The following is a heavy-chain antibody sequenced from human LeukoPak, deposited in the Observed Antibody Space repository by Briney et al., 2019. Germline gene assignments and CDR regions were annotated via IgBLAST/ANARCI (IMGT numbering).Heavy chain of an antibody. J-gene: IGHJ4*02. CDR3: AIYYDSSGSIDH. CDR1: GFIFSDYY. V-gene: IGHV3-11*01. Sequence: PGGSLRLSCAASGFIFSDYYMTWIRQTPGKGLEWLSYISDSGSTTNYADSVKGRLTISRDNAKKSLFLQMNSLRAEDTAVYYCAIYYDSSGSIDHWGQGTLVTVSS. CDR2: ISDSGSTT. D-gene: IGHD3-22*01.